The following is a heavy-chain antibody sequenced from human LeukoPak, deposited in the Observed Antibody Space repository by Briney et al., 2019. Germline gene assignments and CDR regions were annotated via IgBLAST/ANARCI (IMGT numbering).Heavy chain of an antibody. CDR3: ARAKQWYSSSWYGP. CDR1: GGSISSSSYY. Sequence: SETLSLTCTVSGGSISSSSYYWSWIRQPPGKGLEWIGEINHSGSTNYNPSLKSRVTISVDTSKNQFSLKLSSVTAADTAVYYCARAKQWYSSSWYGPWGQGTLVTVSS. D-gene: IGHD6-13*01. V-gene: IGHV4-39*07. CDR2: INHSGST. J-gene: IGHJ5*02.